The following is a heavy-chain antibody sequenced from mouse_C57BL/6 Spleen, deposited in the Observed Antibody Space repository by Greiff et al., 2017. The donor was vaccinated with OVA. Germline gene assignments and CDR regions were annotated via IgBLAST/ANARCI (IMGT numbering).Heavy chain of an antibody. V-gene: IGHV1-59*01. CDR2: IDPSDSYT. CDR1: GYTFTSYW. D-gene: IGHD2-3*01. J-gene: IGHJ4*01. CDR3: ARRYDGFNYYAMDY. Sequence: QVQLQQSGAELVRPGTSVKLSCKASGYTFTSYWMHWVKQRPGHGLEWIGVIDPSDSYTNYNQKFKGKATLTVDTSSSTAYMQLSSLTSEDSAVYYCARRYDGFNYYAMDYWGQGTSVTVSS.